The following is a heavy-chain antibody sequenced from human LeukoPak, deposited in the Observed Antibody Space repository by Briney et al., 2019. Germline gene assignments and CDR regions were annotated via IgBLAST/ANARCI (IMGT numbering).Heavy chain of an antibody. CDR2: ISWNSGGI. CDR1: GFTFDDYA. V-gene: IGHV3-9*01. J-gene: IGHJ4*02. Sequence: PGRSLRLSCAASGFTFDDYAMHWVRQAPGKGLEWVSGISWNSGGIGYADSVKGRFTISRDNAKNSLYLQMNSLRAEDTALYYCAKDIGMYYGSGSYYNAFDYWGQGTLVTVSS. CDR3: AKDIGMYYGSGSYYNAFDY. D-gene: IGHD3-10*01.